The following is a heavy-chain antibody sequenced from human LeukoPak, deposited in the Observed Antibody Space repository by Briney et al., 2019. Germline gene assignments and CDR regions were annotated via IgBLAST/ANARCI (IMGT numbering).Heavy chain of an antibody. CDR2: MSYDGSNK. D-gene: IGHD1-14*01. CDR3: AGTYSPYHFDY. V-gene: IGHV3-30*04. Sequence: GGSLRLSCAASGFTFSSYAMHWVRQAPGKGLEWVAVMSYDGSNKYYADSVKGRFTISRDNSKNTLYLQMNSLRSEDTAVYYCAGTYSPYHFDYWGQGTLVTVSS. CDR1: GFTFSSYA. J-gene: IGHJ4*02.